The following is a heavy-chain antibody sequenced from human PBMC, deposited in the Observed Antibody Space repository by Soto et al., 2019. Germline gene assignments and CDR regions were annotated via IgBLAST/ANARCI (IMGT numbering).Heavy chain of an antibody. CDR3: ARSLITMIVVVPYYYGMDV. CDR1: GGTFSSYA. D-gene: IGHD3-22*01. Sequence: SVKVACKASGGTFSSYAISWVLQAPGQGLEWMGGIIPIFGTANYAQKFQGRVTITADESTSTAYMELSSLRSEDTAVYYCARSLITMIVVVPYYYGMDVWGQGTTVTVSS. V-gene: IGHV1-69*13. CDR2: IIPIFGTA. J-gene: IGHJ6*02.